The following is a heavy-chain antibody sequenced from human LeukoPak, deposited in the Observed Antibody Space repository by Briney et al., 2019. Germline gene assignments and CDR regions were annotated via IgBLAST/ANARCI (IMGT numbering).Heavy chain of an antibody. CDR1: GFTFSSYW. V-gene: IGHV3-7*01. Sequence: GGSLRLSCAASGFTFSSYWMSWVRQAPGKGLEWVANIKQDGSEKYYADSVKGRFTISRDNSKNTLYLQMNSLRAEDTAVYYCAKDYDILTGSKYYYYYMDVWGKGTTVTVSS. CDR2: IKQDGSEK. D-gene: IGHD3-9*01. J-gene: IGHJ6*03. CDR3: AKDYDILTGSKYYYYYMDV.